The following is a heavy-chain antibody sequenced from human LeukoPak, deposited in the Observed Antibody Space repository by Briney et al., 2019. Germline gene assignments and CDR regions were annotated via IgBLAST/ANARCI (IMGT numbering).Heavy chain of an antibody. CDR2: VYYTGNT. Sequence: PSETLSLTCAVSGGSINRDNWWPWVRQPPGKGLEWIGEVYYTGNTHYNPSLQSRVTISVDKSKNQFSLDLSSVTAADTTVYYCARDWDGRDSDRSGYYPRWFDLWGQGTLVTVSS. CDR3: ARDWDGRDSDRSGYYPRWFDL. D-gene: IGHD3-22*01. CDR1: GGSINRDNW. J-gene: IGHJ5*02. V-gene: IGHV4-4*02.